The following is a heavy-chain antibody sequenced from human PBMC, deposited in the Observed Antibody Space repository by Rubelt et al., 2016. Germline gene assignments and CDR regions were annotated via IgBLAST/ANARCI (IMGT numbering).Heavy chain of an antibody. CDR1: GYTFTSYY. V-gene: IGHV1-46*01. J-gene: IGHJ5*02. D-gene: IGHD3-3*01. CDR3: ARSPRYDFEDNWFDP. Sequence: QVQLVQSGAEVKKPGASVKVSCKASGYTFTSYYMHWVRQAPGQGLEWVGILNPRCGSPSYAQKFQGRVTMTRDTSTSTVYMELSSLRSEDTAVYYCARSPRYDFEDNWFDPWGQGTLVTVSS. CDR2: LNPRCGSP.